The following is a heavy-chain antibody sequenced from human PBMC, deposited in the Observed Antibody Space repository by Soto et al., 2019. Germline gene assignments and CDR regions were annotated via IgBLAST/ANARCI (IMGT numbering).Heavy chain of an antibody. D-gene: IGHD3-10*01. J-gene: IGHJ4*02. CDR1: GGSISSLY. Sequence: TLYLTCTVSGGSISSLYCSWIRQPPGKGLEWIGYIYYSGSNNYNPSLKSRVTISVDTSKNQFSLKLSSVTAADTALYYCARTYGRNFDYWGQGTLVTVSS. V-gene: IGHV4-59*11. CDR2: IYYSGSN. CDR3: ARTYGRNFDY.